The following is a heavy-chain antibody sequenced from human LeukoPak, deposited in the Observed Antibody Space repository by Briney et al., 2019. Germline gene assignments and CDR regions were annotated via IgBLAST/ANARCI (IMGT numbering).Heavy chain of an antibody. CDR2: IGSSSNYI. CDR1: GFSFSSYS. V-gene: IGHV3-21*01. Sequence: GGSLRLSCAASGFSFSSYSMNWVRQAPGKGPEWVSSIGSSSNYIYYADSVKGRFTVSRDNAKNFLYLQMNSLRAEDTAVYYCARDRLGMTDVWWGQGTLVTVSS. D-gene: IGHD6-19*01. CDR3: ARDRLGMTDVW. J-gene: IGHJ4*02.